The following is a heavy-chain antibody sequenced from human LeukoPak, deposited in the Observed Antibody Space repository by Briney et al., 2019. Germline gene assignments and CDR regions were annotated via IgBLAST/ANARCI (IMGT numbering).Heavy chain of an antibody. D-gene: IGHD6-19*01. CDR1: GFSFSDYY. CDR3: ARVDSTGWYADY. CDR2: ISSSASAK. Sequence: GGSLRLSCAASGFSFSDYYMSWIRQAPGEGLEWILYISSSASAKYYADSVRGRFTISRDNAKNSLYLQMNSLRTEDTAVYYCARVDSTGWYADYWGQGTLVTVSS. J-gene: IGHJ4*02. V-gene: IGHV3-11*01.